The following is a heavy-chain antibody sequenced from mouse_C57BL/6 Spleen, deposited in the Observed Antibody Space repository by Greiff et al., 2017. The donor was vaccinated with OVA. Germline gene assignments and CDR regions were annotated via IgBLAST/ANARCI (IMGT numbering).Heavy chain of an antibody. CDR3: TRINYDYEGYYAMDY. CDR2: IDPETGGT. Sequence: VQGVESGAELVRPGASVTLSCKASGYTFTDYEMHWVKQTPVHGLEWIGAIDPETGGTAYNQKFKGKAILTADKSSSTAYMELRSLTSEDSAVYYCTRINYDYEGYYAMDYWGQGTSVTVSS. D-gene: IGHD2-4*01. CDR1: GYTFTDYE. J-gene: IGHJ4*01. V-gene: IGHV1-15*01.